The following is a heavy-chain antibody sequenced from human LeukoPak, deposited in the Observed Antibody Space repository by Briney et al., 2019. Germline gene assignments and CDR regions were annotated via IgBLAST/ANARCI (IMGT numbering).Heavy chain of an antibody. D-gene: IGHD6-6*01. J-gene: IGHJ4*02. CDR2: IYYSGST. CDR3: ASDGGSSSSGAAFDY. V-gene: IGHV4-59*08. Sequence: SETLSLTCTVSGGSISSYYWSWIRQPPGKGLEWIGYIYYSGSTYYNPSLKSRVTISVDTSKNQFSLKLSSVTAADTAVYYCASDGGSSSSGAAFDYWGQGTLVTVSS. CDR1: GGSISSYY.